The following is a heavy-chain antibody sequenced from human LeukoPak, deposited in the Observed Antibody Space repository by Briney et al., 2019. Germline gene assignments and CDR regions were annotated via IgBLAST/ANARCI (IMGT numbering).Heavy chain of an antibody. CDR3: ARGLYGAAAGMH. D-gene: IGHD6-13*01. CDR2: IYYSGST. J-gene: IGHJ1*01. Sequence: PSETLSPTCSVSGGSVSSGSYYWSWIRQPPGKGLEWIGYIYYSGSTNNNPSLKSRVTISVDTSKNQISLKLRSVTAADTAVYYCARGLYGAAAGMHWGLGTQVTVSS. V-gene: IGHV4-61*01. CDR1: GGSVSSGSYY.